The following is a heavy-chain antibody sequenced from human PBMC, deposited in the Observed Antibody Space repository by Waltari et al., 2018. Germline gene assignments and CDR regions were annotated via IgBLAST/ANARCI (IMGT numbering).Heavy chain of an antibody. D-gene: IGHD3-10*01. V-gene: IGHV3-74*02. CDR2: INSDGLII. J-gene: IGHJ4*02. CDR3: VRGMGDY. Sequence: EVQLVESGGGLVKPGGCLLLSCAASGFTFSTYGMHWVRQAPGKGLVWVSRINSDGLIINYADAVKGRFTFSRDNAKNTLYLQMNSLRAEDTAVYYCVRGMGDYWGQGTLVTVSS. CDR1: GFTFSTYG.